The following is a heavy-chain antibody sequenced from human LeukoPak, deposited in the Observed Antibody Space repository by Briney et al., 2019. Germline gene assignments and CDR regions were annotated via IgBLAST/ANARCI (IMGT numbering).Heavy chain of an antibody. J-gene: IGHJ4*02. V-gene: IGHV3-23*01. CDR2: ISRSGEST. D-gene: IGHD6-19*01. Sequence: GGSLRLSCAASGFTFSGFAMSWIRQAPGKGLEWVSSISRSGESTFYADSVRGRFTISRDNAKNSLYLQMNSLRAEDTAVYYCARVGIAVAGTSDYWGQGTLVTVSS. CDR1: GFTFSGFA. CDR3: ARVGIAVAGTSDY.